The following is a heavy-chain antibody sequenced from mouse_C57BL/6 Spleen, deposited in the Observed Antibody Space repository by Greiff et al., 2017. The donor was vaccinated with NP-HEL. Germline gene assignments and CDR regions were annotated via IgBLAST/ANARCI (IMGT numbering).Heavy chain of an antibody. J-gene: IGHJ3*01. V-gene: IGHV1-55*01. CDR1: GYTFTSYW. CDR2: IYPGSGST. D-gene: IGHD3-2*02. CDR3: ARGTAQATEFAY. Sequence: QVQLQHPGAELVKPGASVKMSCKASGYTFTSYWITWVKQRPGQGLEWIGDIYPGSGSTNYNEKFKSKATLTVDTSSSTAYMQLSSLTSEDSAVYYCARGTAQATEFAYWGQGTLVTVSA.